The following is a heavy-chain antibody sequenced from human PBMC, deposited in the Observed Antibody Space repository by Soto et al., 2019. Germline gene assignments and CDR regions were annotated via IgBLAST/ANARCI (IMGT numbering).Heavy chain of an antibody. V-gene: IGHV3-21*01. CDR3: ARDLSSWLFDY. Sequence: GGSLILSCAASGFTFSSYSMNWVRQAPGKGLEWVSSISSCSSYIYYADSVKGRFTISRDNAKNSLYLQMNSLRAEDTAVYYCARDLSSWLFDYWGQGTLVTVSS. D-gene: IGHD6-13*01. CDR2: ISSCSSYI. CDR1: GFTFSSYS. J-gene: IGHJ4*02.